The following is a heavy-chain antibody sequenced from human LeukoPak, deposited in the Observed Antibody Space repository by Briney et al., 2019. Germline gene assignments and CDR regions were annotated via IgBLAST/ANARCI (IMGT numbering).Heavy chain of an antibody. CDR3: ARDVRQPYEYYNIDV. CDR2: ITNSGSTT. J-gene: IGHJ6*04. CDR1: GFTFSDYY. Sequence: AGGSLRLSCVASGFTFSDYYMSWIRQAPGKGLEWISYITNSGSTTFYADSVKGRFSISRDNANNSLFLQMNSLRAEDTAVYYCARDVRQPYEYYNIDVWGKGTMVTVSS. V-gene: IGHV3-11*04. D-gene: IGHD2/OR15-2a*01.